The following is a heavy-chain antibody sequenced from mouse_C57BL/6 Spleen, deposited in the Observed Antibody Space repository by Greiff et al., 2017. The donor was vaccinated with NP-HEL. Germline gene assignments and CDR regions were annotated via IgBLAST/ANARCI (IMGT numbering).Heavy chain of an antibody. CDR1: GYTFTSYW. CDR2: IDPSDSYT. D-gene: IGHD2-5*01. Sequence: QVQLKQSGAELVMPGASVKLSCKASGYTFTSYWMHWVKQRPGQGLEWIGEIDPSDSYTNYNQKFKGKSTLTVDKSSSTAYMQLSSLTSEDSAVYYCARGGLYSNYGGYFDYWGQGTTLTVSS. J-gene: IGHJ2*01. CDR3: ARGGLYSNYGGYFDY. V-gene: IGHV1-69*01.